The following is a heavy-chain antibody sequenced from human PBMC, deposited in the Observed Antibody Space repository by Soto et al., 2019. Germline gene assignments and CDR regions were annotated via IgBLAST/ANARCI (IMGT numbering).Heavy chain of an antibody. Sequence: GGSLRLSCAASGFTLSSYGMHWVRQAPGKGLEWVAVIWYDGSNKYYANSVKGRFTISRDNSKNTLYLQMNSLRAEDTAVYYCSRGRADGLRLEELSPLDYWGQGTLVTVSS. V-gene: IGHV3-33*01. J-gene: IGHJ4*02. CDR3: SRGRADGLRLEELSPLDY. D-gene: IGHD3-16*02. CDR1: GFTLSSYG. CDR2: IWYDGSNK.